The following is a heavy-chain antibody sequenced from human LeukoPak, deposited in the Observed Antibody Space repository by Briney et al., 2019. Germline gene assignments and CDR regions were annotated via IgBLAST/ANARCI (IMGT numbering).Heavy chain of an antibody. Sequence: SETLSLTCTVSGGSISSYYWNWIRQPAGKGLEWIGRIYASGSTNYNPSLKSRVTMSLDTSKNQFSLKLSSVTAADTAVYYCAKDFHPGYSRPFYFDYWGQGTLVTVSS. CDR1: GGSISSYY. CDR3: AKDFHPGYSRPFYFDY. J-gene: IGHJ4*02. D-gene: IGHD2-15*01. CDR2: IYASGST. V-gene: IGHV4-4*07.